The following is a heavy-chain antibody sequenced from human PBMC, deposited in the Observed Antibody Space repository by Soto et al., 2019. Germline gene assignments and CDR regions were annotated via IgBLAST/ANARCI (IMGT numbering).Heavy chain of an antibody. Sequence: ASVKVSCKASRYTFSGYYMFWVRQAPGQGLEWIGWINPNSGDTNYAQKFQGRVIMTRDTPISTAFMELSRLRSDDTAVYYCARECGYSGAPVPFDNWGQGTLVTVSS. CDR1: RYTFSGYY. J-gene: IGHJ4*02. CDR2: INPNSGDT. CDR3: ARECGYSGAPVPFDN. V-gene: IGHV1-2*02. D-gene: IGHD5-12*01.